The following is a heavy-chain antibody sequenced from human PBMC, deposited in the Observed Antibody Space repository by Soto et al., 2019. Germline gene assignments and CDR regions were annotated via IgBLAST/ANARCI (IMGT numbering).Heavy chain of an antibody. CDR2: IYPGDSNT. D-gene: IGHD6-25*01. V-gene: IGHV5-51*01. CDR3: VRPRGPYYYYYGVDV. J-gene: IGHJ6*02. CDR1: GFSFTSYW. Sequence: GESLKISCKASGFSFTSYWIGWVRQKPGKGLEWMGIIYPGDSNTRYSPSFQGQVTISADKSISSAYLQWSSLKASDTAMYYCVRPRGPYYYYYGVDVWGQGTTVTVS.